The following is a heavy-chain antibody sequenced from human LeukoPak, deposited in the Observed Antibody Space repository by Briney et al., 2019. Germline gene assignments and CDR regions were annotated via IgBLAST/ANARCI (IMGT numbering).Heavy chain of an antibody. Sequence: GGSLRLSCAASGFIFTDYWMNWARQAPGKGLEWVGRIKSKTDGGTTDYAAPVKGRFTISRDDSKNTLYLQMNSLKTEDTAVYYCTTDPYYDILTGSGWFDPWGQGTQVTVSS. CDR3: TTDPYYDILTGSGWFDP. CDR1: GFIFTDYW. D-gene: IGHD3-9*01. V-gene: IGHV3-15*01. CDR2: IKSKTDGGTT. J-gene: IGHJ5*02.